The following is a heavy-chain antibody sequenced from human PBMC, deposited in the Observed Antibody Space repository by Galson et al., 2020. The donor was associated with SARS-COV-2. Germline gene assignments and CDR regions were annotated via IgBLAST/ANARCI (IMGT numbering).Heavy chain of an antibody. V-gene: IGHV3-23*01. CDR2: ISCSGTNT. CDR3: ASPYTGSYSLNEADY. D-gene: IGHD1-26*01. J-gene: IGHJ4*02. Sequence: TGGSLRLSCTGSGFTYSSCAMSWVRQAPGKGLEWLSAISCSGTNTYYADSVKGRFTISRDNSKNTVYLQMNSLRAEDTAVYYCASPYTGSYSLNEADYWGQGTLVTVSS. CDR1: GFTYSSCA.